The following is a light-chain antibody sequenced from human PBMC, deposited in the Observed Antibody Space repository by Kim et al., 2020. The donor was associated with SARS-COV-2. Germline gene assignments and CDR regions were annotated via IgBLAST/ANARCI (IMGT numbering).Light chain of an antibody. CDR1: RSDVGTYKY. V-gene: IGLV2-14*03. CDR2: DVS. CDR3: SSYTSNNTQV. Sequence: GQSITITCTGTRSDVGTYKYVSWYQQHPGKAPKLMIYDVSDRPSGISNRFSGSKSGNTASLTISGLQAEDEADYYCSSYTSNNTQVFGGGTKLTVL. J-gene: IGLJ3*02.